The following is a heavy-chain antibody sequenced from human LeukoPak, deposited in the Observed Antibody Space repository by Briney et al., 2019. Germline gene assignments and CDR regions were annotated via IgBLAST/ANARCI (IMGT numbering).Heavy chain of an antibody. CDR3: ARGGGYCSSTSCYKFDY. D-gene: IGHD2-2*01. J-gene: IGHJ4*02. CDR2: INAGSGNT. V-gene: IGHV1-3*01. Sequence: ASVKVSCKASGYTFTSYAMHWVRQAPGQRLEWMGWINAGSGNTKYSQKFQGRVTITRDTSASTAYMELSSLRSEDTAVYYCARGGGYCSSTSCYKFDYWGQGTLVTVSS. CDR1: GYTFTSYA.